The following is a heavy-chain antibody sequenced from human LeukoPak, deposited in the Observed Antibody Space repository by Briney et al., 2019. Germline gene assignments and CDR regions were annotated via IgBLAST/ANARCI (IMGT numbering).Heavy chain of an antibody. CDR1: GFTFNNHN. V-gene: IGHV3-48*01. Sequence: PGGSLRLSCVASGFTFNNHNMDWVRQAPGKGLEWISYISGSGDAIFYADSVQGRFTISRDNAKNSVYLQMNSLRAEDTAVYYCARDCLGGSCYFFDYWGQGTLVTVSS. CDR3: ARDCLGGSCYFFDY. CDR2: ISGSGDAI. J-gene: IGHJ4*02. D-gene: IGHD2-15*01.